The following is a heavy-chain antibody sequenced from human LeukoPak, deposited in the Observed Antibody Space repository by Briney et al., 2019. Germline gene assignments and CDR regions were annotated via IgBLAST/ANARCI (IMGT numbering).Heavy chain of an antibody. V-gene: IGHV4-4*07. J-gene: IGHJ4*02. CDR1: GGSINSYY. CDR2: IYTSGST. Sequence: PSETLSLTCTVSGGSINSYYWSWIRQPAGKGLEWIGRIYTSGSTNYNPSLKSRVTMSVDTSKNQFSLKLSSVTAADTAVYYCARGIAVAGTYFDYWGQGTLVTVSS. D-gene: IGHD6-19*01. CDR3: ARGIAVAGTYFDY.